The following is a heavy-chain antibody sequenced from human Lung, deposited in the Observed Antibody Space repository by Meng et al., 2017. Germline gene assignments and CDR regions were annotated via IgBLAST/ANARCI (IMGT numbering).Heavy chain of an antibody. CDR1: GFTFDDYG. D-gene: IGHD4-17*01. V-gene: IGHV3-20*04. J-gene: IGHJ6*02. CDR2: INWSGSST. CDR3: ARVGASTTVTREAFYYYGLDV. Sequence: GESLKISCAASGFTFDDYGMTWVRQVPGKGLEWVSGINWSGSSTGYADSVKGRFTISRDNAKNSLHLQMNILRAEDTALYYCARVGASTTVTREAFYYYGLDVWGQGTTVTVSS.